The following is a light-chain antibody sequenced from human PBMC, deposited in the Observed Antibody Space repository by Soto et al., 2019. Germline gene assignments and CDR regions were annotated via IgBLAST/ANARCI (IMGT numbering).Light chain of an antibody. CDR2: SNN. CDR1: SSNIGNDY. V-gene: IGLV1-47*02. CDR3: AAWDDSLSGVV. J-gene: IGLJ2*01. Sequence: QSVLTQPPSVSAAPGQKVTISCSGSSSNIGNDYVSWFQQFPGAAPKLLMYSNNQRPSGVPDRFSGSKSGTSASLAISGLRSEDEADYYCAAWDDSLSGVVFGGGTKLTVL.